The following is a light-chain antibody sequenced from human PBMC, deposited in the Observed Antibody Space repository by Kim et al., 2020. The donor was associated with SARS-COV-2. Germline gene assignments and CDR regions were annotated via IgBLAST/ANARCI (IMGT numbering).Light chain of an antibody. V-gene: IGLV3-1*01. CDR2: QDN. Sequence: SSELTQPPSVSVFPGQTATIACSGNKLGEKYASWYQQKPGQSPLVVIYQDNRRPSGIPERFTGSNSGNTATLTISGTQAEDEADYYCQAWDRGTVVFGGGTQLTVL. CDR3: QAWDRGTVV. J-gene: IGLJ2*01. CDR1: KLGEKY.